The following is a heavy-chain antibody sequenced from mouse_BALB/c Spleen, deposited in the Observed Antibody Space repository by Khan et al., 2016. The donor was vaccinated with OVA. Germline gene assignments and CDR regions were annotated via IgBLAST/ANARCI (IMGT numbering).Heavy chain of an antibody. J-gene: IGHJ4*01. V-gene: IGHV2-3*01. CDR2: IWGDGST. CDR3: AKFTPDYYSMDH. D-gene: IGHD1-1*01. CDR1: GFSLTSYG. Sequence: QVQLKQSGPGLVAPSQSLSITCSISGFSLTSYGVNWVRQPPGKGLEWLGVIWGDGSTNYHSTLKSRLIITKDNSKRQVFLTLNSLQTDDTATYYCAKFTPDYYSMDHWGQGTSVTVSS.